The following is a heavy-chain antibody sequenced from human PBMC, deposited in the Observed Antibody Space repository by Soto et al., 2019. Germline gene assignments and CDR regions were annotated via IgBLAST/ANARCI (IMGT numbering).Heavy chain of an antibody. CDR2: VYYSGTT. Sequence: SETLSLTCTVSGASINNNDYYWSWIRQTPGKGLEWIGYVYYSGTTDYIPSLKSRLSMSIDKSQNQFTLKLNSVTAADTATYYCARMSYFYDKWYFDLWGRGTLVTVAS. V-gene: IGHV4-30-4*01. CDR3: ARMSYFYDKWYFDL. J-gene: IGHJ2*01. CDR1: GASINNNDYY. D-gene: IGHD3-22*01.